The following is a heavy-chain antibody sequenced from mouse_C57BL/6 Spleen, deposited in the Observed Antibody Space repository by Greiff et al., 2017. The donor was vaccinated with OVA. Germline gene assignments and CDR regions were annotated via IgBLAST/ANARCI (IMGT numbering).Heavy chain of an antibody. Sequence: VQGVESGPGLVQPSQSLSITCTVSGFSLTSYGVHWVRQSPGKGLEWLGVIWSGGSTDYNAAFISRLSISKNNSKSQVILKMNRMQADDTAIYYCARRGFDYWGQGTTLTVSS. V-gene: IGHV2-2*01. J-gene: IGHJ2*01. CDR1: GFSLTSYG. CDR3: ARRGFDY. CDR2: IWSGGST.